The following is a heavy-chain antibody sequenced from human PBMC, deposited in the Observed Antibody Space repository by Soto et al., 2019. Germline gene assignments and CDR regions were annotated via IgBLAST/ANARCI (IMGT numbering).Heavy chain of an antibody. Sequence: QVQLVQSGAAVKKPGSSMKVSCKASGGTFSSYAFSWVRQAPGQGLGWMGGIIPIYDTVMYALSFQGRVTITADESSSTASMELSSLRSEDTAVYYCARVAIFGVVRDYYHYYGMDVWGQGTTVTVSS. D-gene: IGHD3-3*01. V-gene: IGHV1-69*01. CDR2: IIPIYDTV. J-gene: IGHJ6*02. CDR1: GGTFSSYA. CDR3: ARVAIFGVVRDYYHYYGMDV.